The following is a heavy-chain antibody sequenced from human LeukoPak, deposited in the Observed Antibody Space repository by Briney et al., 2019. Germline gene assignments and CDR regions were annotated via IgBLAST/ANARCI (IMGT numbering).Heavy chain of an antibody. D-gene: IGHD3-22*01. CDR2: ISTSGSPI. Sequence: GGSLRLSCAASGFTFSSYAMNWVRQAPGKGLEWVSYISTSGSPIYYADPVKGRFTISRDNAKNSPYLQMNSLSAEDTAVYYCARPYNYDTSGYYPGTFDYWGRGTLVTVSS. V-gene: IGHV3-48*03. J-gene: IGHJ4*02. CDR3: ARPYNYDTSGYYPGTFDY. CDR1: GFTFSSYA.